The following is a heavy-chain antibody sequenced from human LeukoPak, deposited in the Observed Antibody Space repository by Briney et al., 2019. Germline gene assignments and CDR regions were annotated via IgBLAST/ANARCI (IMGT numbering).Heavy chain of an antibody. V-gene: IGHV3-30*18. CDR2: ISYDGSNK. Sequence: GRSLRLSCAASGFTFSSYGMHWVRQAPGQGLEWVAVISYDGSNKYYADSVKGRFTISRDNSKNTLYLQMNSLRAEDTAVYYCAKDSDYGDYVCDYWGQGTLVTVSS. D-gene: IGHD4-17*01. CDR1: GFTFSSYG. CDR3: AKDSDYGDYVCDY. J-gene: IGHJ4*02.